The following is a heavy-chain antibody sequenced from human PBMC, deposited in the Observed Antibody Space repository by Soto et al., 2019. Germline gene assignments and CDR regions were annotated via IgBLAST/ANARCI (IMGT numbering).Heavy chain of an antibody. CDR2: ITTSSSTM. V-gene: IGHV3-48*01. J-gene: IGHJ4*02. CDR3: ARDPGYCSSTSCYGGAFDY. Sequence: GGSLRLSCAASGFTFITYGMNWVRQAPGKGLEWLSYITTSSSTMLYADSVKGRFTISRDDAKNSLYLQMDSLRAEDTAVYYCARDPGYCSSTSCYGGAFDYWGQGTLVTVSS. CDR1: GFTFITYG. D-gene: IGHD2-2*01.